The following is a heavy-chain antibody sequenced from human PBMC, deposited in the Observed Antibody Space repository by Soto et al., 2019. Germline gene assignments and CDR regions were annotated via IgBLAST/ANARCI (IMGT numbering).Heavy chain of an antibody. CDR1: GGSISSSSYY. Sequence: SETLSLTCTVSGGSISSSSYYWGWIRQPPGKGLEWIGSIYYSGSTYYNPSLKSRVTISVDTSKNQFSLKLSSVTAADTAVYYCAKDVYSSSSSSYWYFDLWGRGTLVTVSS. J-gene: IGHJ2*01. CDR3: AKDVYSSSSSSYWYFDL. D-gene: IGHD6-6*01. CDR2: IYYSGST. V-gene: IGHV4-39*02.